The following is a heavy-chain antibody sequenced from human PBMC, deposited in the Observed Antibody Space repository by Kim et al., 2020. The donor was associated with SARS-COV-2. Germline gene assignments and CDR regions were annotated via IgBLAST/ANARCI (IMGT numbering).Heavy chain of an antibody. D-gene: IGHD3-22*01. CDR1: GYSISSGYY. CDR2: IYHSGST. CDR3: ARGAGITMIVVAPGGPFDY. Sequence: SETLSLTCTVSGYSISSGYYWGWIRQPPGKGLEWIGSIYHSGSTYYNPSLKSRVTISVDTSKNQFSLKLSSVTAADTAVYYCARGAGITMIVVAPGGPFDYWGQGTLVTVSS. J-gene: IGHJ4*02. V-gene: IGHV4-38-2*02.